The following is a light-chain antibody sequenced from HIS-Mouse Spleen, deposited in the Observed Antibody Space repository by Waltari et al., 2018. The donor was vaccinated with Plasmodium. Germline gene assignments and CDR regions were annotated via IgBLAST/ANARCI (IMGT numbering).Light chain of an antibody. V-gene: IGLV3-1*01. CDR2: QDS. CDR1: KLGYNY. J-gene: IGLJ2*01. Sequence: SYELTQPPSVSVSPGQTASITCSGDKLGYNYACWYQQKPGQSPVLVIYQDSKRPSGIPERFSGSNSGNTATLTISGTQAMDEADYYCQAWDSSTGVFGGGTKLTVL. CDR3: QAWDSSTGV.